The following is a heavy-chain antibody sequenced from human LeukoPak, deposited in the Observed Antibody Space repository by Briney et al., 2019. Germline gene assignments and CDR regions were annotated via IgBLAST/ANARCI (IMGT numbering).Heavy chain of an antibody. D-gene: IGHD4-17*01. CDR3: ARGPTTVTTYANWYFDL. V-gene: IGHV4-34*01. CDR2: INHSGST. J-gene: IGHJ2*01. CDR1: GVSFSGYY. Sequence: SETLSLTCAVYGVSFSGYYWSWIRQPPGKGLEWIGEINHSGSTNYNPSLKSRATISVDTSKNQFSLKLSSVTAADTAVYYCARGPTTVTTYANWYFDLWGRGTLVTVSS.